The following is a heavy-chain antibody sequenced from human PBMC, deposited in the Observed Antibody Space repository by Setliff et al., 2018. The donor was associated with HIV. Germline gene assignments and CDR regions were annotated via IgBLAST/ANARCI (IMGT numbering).Heavy chain of an antibody. V-gene: IGHV4-34*01. Sequence: SSETLSLTCAVYGGSFSASYWSWIRQAPGKGLEWIGEINHSGITHFNPSLDTRVTMFADTSKNQFSLRPSPVTAADTAIYYCAKGPRGLGLRYYFDYWAQGSQVTV. CDR1: GGSFSASY. J-gene: IGHJ4*02. D-gene: IGHD3-10*01. CDR2: INHSGIT. CDR3: AKGPRGLGLRYYFDY.